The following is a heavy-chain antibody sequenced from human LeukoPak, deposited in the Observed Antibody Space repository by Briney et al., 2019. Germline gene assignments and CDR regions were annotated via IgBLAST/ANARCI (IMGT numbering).Heavy chain of an antibody. CDR1: GGASSSYA. V-gene: IGHV1-69*13. Sequence: ASVKVSCKASGGASSSYAISWVRQAPGQGLEWMGGIIPIFGTANYAQKFQGRVTVTADESTSTAYMELSSLRSEDTAVYYCASSYCGGDCSFDYWGQGTLVTVSS. D-gene: IGHD2-21*01. CDR3: ASSYCGGDCSFDY. CDR2: IIPIFGTA. J-gene: IGHJ4*02.